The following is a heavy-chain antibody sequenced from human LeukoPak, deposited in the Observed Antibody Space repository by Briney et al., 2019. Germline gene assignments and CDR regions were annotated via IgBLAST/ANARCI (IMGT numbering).Heavy chain of an antibody. J-gene: IGHJ4*02. CDR1: GYTFTGYY. D-gene: IGHD6-6*01. Sequence: ASVKVSCKASGYTFTGYYMHWVRQAPGQGLEWMGWINPNGGGTNYAQKFQGRVTMTRDTSISTAYMELTRLTSDDTAVYYCARDDQSIAVRPMDYWGQGTLVTVST. V-gene: IGHV1-2*02. CDR3: ARDDQSIAVRPMDY. CDR2: INPNGGGT.